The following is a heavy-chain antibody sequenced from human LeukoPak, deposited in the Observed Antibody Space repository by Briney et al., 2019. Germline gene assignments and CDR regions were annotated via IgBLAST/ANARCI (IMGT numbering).Heavy chain of an antibody. V-gene: IGHV3-30*04. Sequence: PGGSLRLSCAASGFTFSTSAMHWVRQAPGKGLEWVAVMSYDGKNEFYADSVKGRFTVSRDNSKNTLYLQMNSLRPDDTAVFYCARVGGSSSYFDSWGRGTLVTVSS. CDR1: GFTFSTSA. D-gene: IGHD6-6*01. CDR2: MSYDGKNE. CDR3: ARVGGSSSYFDS. J-gene: IGHJ4*02.